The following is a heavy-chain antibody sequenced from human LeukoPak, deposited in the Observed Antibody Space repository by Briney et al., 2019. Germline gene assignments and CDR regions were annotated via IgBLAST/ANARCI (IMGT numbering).Heavy chain of an antibody. CDR1: GFIFSTFR. CDR3: ASSLTTHYYYMDV. V-gene: IGHV3-48*01. D-gene: IGHD4-11*01. Sequence: GGSLRLSCTGSGFIFSTFRMKWVRQAPGKGLEWVSYISSGSNTIYYADSVKGRFTISRDNARNSLYLQMNSLRAEDTAVYYCASSLTTHYYYMDVWGNGTTVTVSS. J-gene: IGHJ6*03. CDR2: ISSGSNTI.